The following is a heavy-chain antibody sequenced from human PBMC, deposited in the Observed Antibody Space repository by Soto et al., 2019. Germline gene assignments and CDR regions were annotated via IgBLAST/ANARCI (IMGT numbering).Heavy chain of an antibody. D-gene: IGHD6-19*01. V-gene: IGHV3-30*18. CDR1: GFTFRTYG. CDR2: ISDDGSQK. CDR3: AKEAPGGWHFFDT. J-gene: IGHJ4*02. Sequence: GGSLRLSCAASGFTFRTYGMHWVRQAPGKGLEWVAFISDDGSQKYYGDSVKGRFTISRDNSKNTLSLRMVSLRTEDTSVYYCAKEAPGGWHFFDTWGQGTLVTVSS.